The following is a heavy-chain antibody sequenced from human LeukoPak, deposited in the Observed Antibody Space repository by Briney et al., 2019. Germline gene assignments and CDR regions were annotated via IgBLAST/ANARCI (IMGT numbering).Heavy chain of an antibody. V-gene: IGHV3-9*01. J-gene: IGHJ3*02. Sequence: PGGSLRLSCAASGFTFDDYAMRWVRQAPGKGLEWVSGISWNSGSIGYADSVKGRFTISRDNAKNSLYLQMNSLRAEDTALYYCAMSLLRAPYAFDIWGQGTMVTVSS. CDR1: GFTFDDYA. D-gene: IGHD2-15*01. CDR2: ISWNSGSI. CDR3: AMSLLRAPYAFDI.